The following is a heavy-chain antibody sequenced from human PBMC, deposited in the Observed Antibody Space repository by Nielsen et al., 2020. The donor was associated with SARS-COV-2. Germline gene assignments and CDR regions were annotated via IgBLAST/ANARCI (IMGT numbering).Heavy chain of an antibody. Sequence: VRQMPGKGLEWVANIKQDGSEKYYVDSVKGRFTTSRDNAKNSLYLQMNSLRAEDTAVYYCARPRRPYYDFWSGTHFDYWGQGTLVTVSS. J-gene: IGHJ4*02. CDR2: IKQDGSEK. CDR3: ARPRRPYYDFWSGTHFDY. D-gene: IGHD3-3*01. V-gene: IGHV3-7*05.